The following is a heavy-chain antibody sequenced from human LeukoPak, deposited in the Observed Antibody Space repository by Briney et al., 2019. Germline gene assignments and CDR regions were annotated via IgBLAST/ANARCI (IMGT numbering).Heavy chain of an antibody. CDR1: GGSISSYY. J-gene: IGHJ6*03. CDR3: AKSIAVAGIYYYYYMDV. V-gene: IGHV4-59*01. Sequence: PSETLSLTCTVSGGSISSYYWSWIRQPPGKGLEWLGYIYYSGSTNYNPSLKSRVTISVDTSKNQFSLKLSSVTAADTAVYYCAKSIAVAGIYYYYYMDVWGKGTTVTISS. CDR2: IYYSGST. D-gene: IGHD6-19*01.